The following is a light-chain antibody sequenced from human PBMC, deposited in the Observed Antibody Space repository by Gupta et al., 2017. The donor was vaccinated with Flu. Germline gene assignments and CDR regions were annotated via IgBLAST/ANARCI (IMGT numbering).Light chain of an antibody. CDR2: DAT. CDR1: HSISSY. CDR3: QQRSNWPPEWT. V-gene: IGKV3-11*01. Sequence: EILLTQSPATLSLSPGERATLSCRAGHSISSYLAWYQQRPGQPPRLLVFDATNRATGIPARFSGTGFGTDFTLTISSLEAEDFAVYYCQQRSNWPPEWTFGQGTRVEIK. J-gene: IGKJ1*01.